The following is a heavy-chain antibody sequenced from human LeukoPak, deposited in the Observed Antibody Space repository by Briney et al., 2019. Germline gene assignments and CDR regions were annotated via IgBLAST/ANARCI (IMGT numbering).Heavy chain of an antibody. CDR1: GFTFSDYY. CDR3: ARDFSGDYYDSSGYYYYFDY. J-gene: IGHJ4*02. D-gene: IGHD3-22*01. Sequence: PGGSLRLSCAASGFTFSDYYMSWIRQAPGKGLEWVSYISSSGSTIYYADSVKGRFTISRDNAKNSLYLQMNSLRAEDTAVYYCARDFSGDYYDSSGYYYYFDYWGQGTLVTVSS. CDR2: ISSSGSTI. V-gene: IGHV3-11*04.